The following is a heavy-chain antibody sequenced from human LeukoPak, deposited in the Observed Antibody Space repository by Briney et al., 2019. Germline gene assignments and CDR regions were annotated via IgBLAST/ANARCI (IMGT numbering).Heavy chain of an antibody. Sequence: GASVKVSCKASGYIFTSYYMHWVRQAPGQGLEWMGWISAYNGNTNYAQKLQGRVTMTTDTSTSTAYMELRSLRSDDTAVYYCASRLSALSAHRPPPNFDYWGQGTLVTVSS. CDR2: ISAYNGNT. J-gene: IGHJ4*02. CDR1: GYIFTSYY. CDR3: ASRLSALSAHRPPPNFDY. V-gene: IGHV1-18*04. D-gene: IGHD3-16*02.